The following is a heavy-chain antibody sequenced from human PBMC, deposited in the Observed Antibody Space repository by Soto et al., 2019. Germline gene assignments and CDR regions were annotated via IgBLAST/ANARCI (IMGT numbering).Heavy chain of an antibody. CDR2: FDPEDGET. Sequence: ASVKVSCKVSGYTLTELSMHWVRQAPGKRLEWMGGFDPEDGETIYAQKFQGRVTMTEDTSTDTAYMELSSLRPEDTAVYYCVKDNLHSGSYENWYFDLWGRGTLVTVSS. V-gene: IGHV1-24*01. J-gene: IGHJ2*01. CDR3: VKDNLHSGSYENWYFDL. CDR1: GYTLTELS. D-gene: IGHD1-26*01.